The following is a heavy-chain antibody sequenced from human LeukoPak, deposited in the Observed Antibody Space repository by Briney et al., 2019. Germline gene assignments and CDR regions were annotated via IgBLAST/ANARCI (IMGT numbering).Heavy chain of an antibody. Sequence: GGSLRLSCAASGFTFDDYAMHWVRQAPGKGLEWVSSISSSSSYIYYADSVKGRFTISRDNAKNSLYLQMNSLRAEDTAVYYCARDRGVGSYEEYYFDYWGQGTLVTVSS. CDR1: GFTFDDYA. D-gene: IGHD5-18*01. CDR2: ISSSSSYI. CDR3: ARDRGVGSYEEYYFDY. V-gene: IGHV3-21*01. J-gene: IGHJ4*02.